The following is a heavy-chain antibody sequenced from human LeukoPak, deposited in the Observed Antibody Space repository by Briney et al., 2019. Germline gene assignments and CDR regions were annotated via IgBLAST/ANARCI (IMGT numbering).Heavy chain of an antibody. Sequence: PGGSLRLSCAASGFSFSSYGMHWVRQAPGKGLEWVAVIWYDGSNKYYADSVKGRFTISRDNSKNTLYLQMNSLRAEDTAVYYCALGYSSGWCYVNWGQGTLVTVSS. V-gene: IGHV3-33*01. D-gene: IGHD6-19*01. CDR2: IWYDGSNK. CDR3: ALGYSSGWCYVN. J-gene: IGHJ4*02. CDR1: GFSFSSYG.